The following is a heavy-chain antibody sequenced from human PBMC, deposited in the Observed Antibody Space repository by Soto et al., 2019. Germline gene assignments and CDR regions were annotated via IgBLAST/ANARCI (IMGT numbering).Heavy chain of an antibody. D-gene: IGHD6-19*01. CDR1: GGTFSTYT. V-gene: IGHV1-69*06. CDR3: AKGEGQQAVAGSLYYYGMDV. CDR2: VIPIVGTV. J-gene: IGHJ6*02. Sequence: QVQLVQSGAEVKKPGSSMKVSCKASGGTFSTYTISWVRQAPRQGLEWMGGVIPIVGTVTYAQKFQGRVTITADKSTNTVYMDLSNLTSEDTAVYYCAKGEGQQAVAGSLYYYGMDVWGQGTAVTVSS.